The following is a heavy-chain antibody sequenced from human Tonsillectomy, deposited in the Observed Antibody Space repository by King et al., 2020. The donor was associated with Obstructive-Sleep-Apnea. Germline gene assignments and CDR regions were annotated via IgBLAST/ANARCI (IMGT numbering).Heavy chain of an antibody. Sequence: QLQESGPGLVKPSETLSLTCTVSGGSITSYYWSWIRQPPGKGLEWIGYIYYSGSTNYNPSLKSRVTRSVDTSKNQFSLKLSSVTAADTAVYYCARHGEYYYGSGSYLDYGGQGTLVTVAS. CDR3: ARHGEYYYGSGSYLDY. CDR2: IYYSGST. V-gene: IGHV4-59*08. CDR1: GGSITSYY. J-gene: IGHJ4*02. D-gene: IGHD3-10*01.